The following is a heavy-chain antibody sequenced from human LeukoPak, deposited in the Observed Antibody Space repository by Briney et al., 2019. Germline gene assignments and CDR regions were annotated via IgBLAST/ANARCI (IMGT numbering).Heavy chain of an antibody. CDR3: ASSSTESYYDFWSGYYTQEVNWFDP. V-gene: IGHV7-4-1*02. CDR2: INTNTGNP. Sequence: ASVKVSCKASGYTFTGYYMHWVRQAPGQGLEWMGWINTNTGNPTYAQGFTGRFVFSLDTSVSTAYLQISSLKAEDTAVYYCASSSTESYYDFWSGYYTQEVNWFDPWGQGTLVTVSS. J-gene: IGHJ5*02. CDR1: GYTFTGYY. D-gene: IGHD3-3*01.